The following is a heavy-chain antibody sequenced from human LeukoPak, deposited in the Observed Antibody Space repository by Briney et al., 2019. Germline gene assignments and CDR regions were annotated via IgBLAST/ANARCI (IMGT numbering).Heavy chain of an antibody. Sequence: ASVKVSCKASGYTFTGYYMHWVRQAPGQGLEWMGRINPNSGGTNYAQKFQGRVTMTRDTSISTAYMELSRLRSDDTAVYYCARSTGYSSSPNWFDPWGQGTLVTVSS. CDR2: INPNSGGT. V-gene: IGHV1-2*06. J-gene: IGHJ5*02. D-gene: IGHD6-13*01. CDR1: GYTFTGYY. CDR3: ARSTGYSSSPNWFDP.